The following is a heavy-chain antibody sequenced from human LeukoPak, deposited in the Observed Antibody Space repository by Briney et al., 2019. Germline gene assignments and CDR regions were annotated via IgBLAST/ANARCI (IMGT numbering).Heavy chain of an antibody. CDR3: ARDHIAAAGTAWFDP. D-gene: IGHD6-13*01. CDR1: GGSISSYY. CDR2: IYYSGST. V-gene: IGHV4-59*01. Sequence: PSENLSLNCTVSGGSISSYYWSWLRQPPGQGLEWIGYIYYSGSTNYNPSLKSRVTISVDTSKNQFSLKLSSVTAADTAVYYCARDHIAAAGTAWFDPWGQGTLVTVSS. J-gene: IGHJ5*02.